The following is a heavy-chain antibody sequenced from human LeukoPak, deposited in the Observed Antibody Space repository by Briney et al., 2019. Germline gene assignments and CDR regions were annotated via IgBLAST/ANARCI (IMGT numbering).Heavy chain of an antibody. J-gene: IGHJ4*02. CDR1: GFTFSTYE. D-gene: IGHD2-21*01. CDR2: ISSSGGTI. CDR3: VREVRREGDQFDY. Sequence: PGGSPRLSCAASGFTFSTYEMNWVRQAPGKGLEWVSYISSSGGTIHYSDSVKGRFTISRDNAKNSLYLQMNSLRAEDTAVYYCVREVRREGDQFDYWGQGTLVTVSS. V-gene: IGHV3-48*03.